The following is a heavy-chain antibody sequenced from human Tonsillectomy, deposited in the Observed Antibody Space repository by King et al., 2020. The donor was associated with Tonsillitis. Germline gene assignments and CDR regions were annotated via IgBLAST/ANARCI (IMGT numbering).Heavy chain of an antibody. CDR1: GFIFSSYA. CDR2: MSFDGGNK. V-gene: IGHV3-30*04. Sequence: QLVQSGGGVVQPGRSLRLSCAASGFIFSSYAMHWVRQAPGKRLEWVAAMSFDGGNKFYADSVKGRFTISRDNSKNTLYLQMNSLRVEDTAVYYCARSIAAADPADFWGQGTLVTVSS. D-gene: IGHD6-13*01. CDR3: ARSIAAADPADF. J-gene: IGHJ4*02.